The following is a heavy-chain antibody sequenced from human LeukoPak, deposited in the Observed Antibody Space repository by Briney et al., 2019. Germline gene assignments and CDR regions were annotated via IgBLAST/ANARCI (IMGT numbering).Heavy chain of an antibody. D-gene: IGHD5-24*01. J-gene: IGHJ4*02. Sequence: GGSLRLSCAASGFSFNSYAMNWVRQVPGKGLEWVSDITGPADVTTYADSVKGRFTISRDNSRNTVFLQMDSLRAEDTAVYYCAKDRVSGDGYNSLDYWGQGTLVTVSS. CDR3: AKDRVSGDGYNSLDY. CDR2: ITGPADVT. V-gene: IGHV3-23*01. CDR1: GFSFNSYA.